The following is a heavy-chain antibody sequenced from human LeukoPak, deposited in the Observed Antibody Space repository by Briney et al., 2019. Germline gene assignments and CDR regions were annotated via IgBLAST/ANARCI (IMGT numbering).Heavy chain of an antibody. D-gene: IGHD5-18*01. CDR1: GYTLTELS. CDR2: FDPEDGET. CDR3: ATDRYSYGYLFDY. V-gene: IGHV1-24*01. Sequence: GASVKVSCMVSGYTLTELSMHWVRQAPGKGLEWMGGFDPEDGETIYAQKFQGRVTMTEETSTDTAYMELSSLRSEDTAVYYCATDRYSYGYLFDYWGQGTLVTVSS. J-gene: IGHJ4*02.